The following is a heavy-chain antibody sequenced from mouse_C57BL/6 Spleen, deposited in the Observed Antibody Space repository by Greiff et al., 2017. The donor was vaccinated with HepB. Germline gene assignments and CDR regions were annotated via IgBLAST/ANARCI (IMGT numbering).Heavy chain of an antibody. CDR2: ISDGGSYT. V-gene: IGHV5-4*01. CDR3: ARESNPRYFDY. J-gene: IGHJ2*01. D-gene: IGHD2-5*01. Sequence: EVQLVESGGGLVKPGGSLKLSCAASGFTFSSYAMSWVRQTPEKRLEWVATISDGGSYTYYPDNVKGRFTISRDNAKNNLYLQMSHLKSEDAAMYYCARESNPRYFDYWGQGTTLTVSS. CDR1: GFTFSSYA.